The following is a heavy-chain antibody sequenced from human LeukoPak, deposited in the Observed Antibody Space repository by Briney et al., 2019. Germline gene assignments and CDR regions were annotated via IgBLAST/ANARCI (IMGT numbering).Heavy chain of an antibody. V-gene: IGHV3-73*01. CDR1: GLTFSVFA. CDR3: TRRGGTTGTTVLDY. Sequence: GGSLILSCAASGLTFSVFAMHLVRQASGKVLEWVVLIRSKANSDATAYAASGKGRFTICRDDSKNTAYLQMNSLKTEDTAVYYCTRRGGTTGTTVLDYWGQGTLVTVSS. D-gene: IGHD1-1*01. CDR2: IRSKANSDAT. J-gene: IGHJ4*02.